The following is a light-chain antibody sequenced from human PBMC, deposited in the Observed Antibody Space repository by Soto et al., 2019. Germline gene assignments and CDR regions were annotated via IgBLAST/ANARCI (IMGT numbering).Light chain of an antibody. CDR1: SSDVGGYNY. J-gene: IGLJ7*01. CDR3: NSYTSTTTPDV. Sequence: QSVLTQPASVSGSPGQSITISCTGTSSDVGGYNYVSWYQQLPGKAPKLMIYDVSNRPSGVSNRFSGSKSGNTASLTISWLQAEDEADYYCNSYTSTTTPDVFGAGTQLTVL. CDR2: DVS. V-gene: IGLV2-14*03.